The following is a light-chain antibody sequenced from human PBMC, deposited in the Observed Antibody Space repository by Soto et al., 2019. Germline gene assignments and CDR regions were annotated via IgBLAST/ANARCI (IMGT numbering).Light chain of an antibody. CDR2: EGS. CDR3: CSYAGSGTYV. Sequence: QSVLTQCASGSGSPGQSITISCTGTNSDVGSYNFVSGFQQHPGKAPKLMIYEGSKRPSGISNRLSGSKSGNTASLTISGLQAEDEADYYCCSYAGSGTYVFGTGTKLTVL. J-gene: IGLJ1*01. CDR1: NSDVGSYNF. V-gene: IGLV2-23*01.